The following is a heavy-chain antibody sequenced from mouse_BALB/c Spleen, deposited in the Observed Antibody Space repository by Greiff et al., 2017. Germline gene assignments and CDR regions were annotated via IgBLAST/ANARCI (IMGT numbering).Heavy chain of an antibody. CDR3: ARAMITTGAMDY. D-gene: IGHD2-4*01. V-gene: IGHV5-17*02. J-gene: IGHJ4*01. CDR2: ISSGSSTI. CDR1: GFTFSSFG. Sequence: VESGGGLVQPGGSRKLSCAASGFTFSSFGMHWVRQAPEKGLEWVAYISSGSSTIYYADTVKGRFTISRDNPKNTLFLQMTSLRSEDTAMYYCARAMITTGAMDYWGQGTSVTVSS.